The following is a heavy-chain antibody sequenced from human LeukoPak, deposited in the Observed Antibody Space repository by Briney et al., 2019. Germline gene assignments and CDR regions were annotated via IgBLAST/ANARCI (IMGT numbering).Heavy chain of an antibody. J-gene: IGHJ6*02. CDR1: GFTFDDYA. CDR2: ISWNSGSI. D-gene: IGHD6-19*01. Sequence: GGSLRLSCAASGFTFDDYAMHWVRQAPGKGLEWVSGISWNSGSIGYADSVKGRFTISRDNAKNSLYLQMNSLRDEDTALYYCAKDTDVAVAGTGGDYGMDVWGQGTTVTVSS. CDR3: AKDTDVAVAGTGGDYGMDV. V-gene: IGHV3-9*01.